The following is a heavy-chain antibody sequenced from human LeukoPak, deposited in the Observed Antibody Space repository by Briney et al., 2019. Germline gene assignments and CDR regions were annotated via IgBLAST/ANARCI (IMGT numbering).Heavy chain of an antibody. CDR1: GFTFSNYW. CDR2: IKQDGSEK. J-gene: IGHJ4*02. V-gene: IGHV3-7*01. Sequence: GGSLRLSCAASGFTFSNYWLTWVRQTPGQGLEWVANIKQDGSEKHYVDSVKGRFTISRDNAKNSLYLQMNSLRAEDTAVYYCARDRQIAYWGQGTLVNVSS. CDR3: ARDRQIAY.